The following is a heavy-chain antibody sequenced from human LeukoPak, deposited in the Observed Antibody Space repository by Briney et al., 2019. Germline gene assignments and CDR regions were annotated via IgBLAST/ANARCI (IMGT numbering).Heavy chain of an antibody. CDR2: INPNSGGT. Sequence: ASVKVSCKASGYTFTGYYMHWVRQAPGQGLEWMGWINPNSGGTNYAQKFQGRVTMTRDTSISTAYMELSRLRSDDTAVYYCARGFDPDLSEAVAGIVDYWGQGTLVTVSS. D-gene: IGHD6-19*01. CDR3: ARGFDPDLSEAVAGIVDY. CDR1: GYTFTGYY. J-gene: IGHJ4*02. V-gene: IGHV1-2*02.